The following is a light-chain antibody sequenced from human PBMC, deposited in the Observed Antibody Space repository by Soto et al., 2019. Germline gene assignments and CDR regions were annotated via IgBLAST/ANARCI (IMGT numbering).Light chain of an antibody. CDR1: SSDVGRHNA. CDR2: DVS. CDR3: SSYRVGGPYV. J-gene: IGLJ1*01. V-gene: IGLV2-14*03. Sequence: QSALTQPASVSGSPGQSITISCSGTSSDVGRHNAVSWYQQHPGKVPQLMIYDVSIRPSGISDRLSASKSGNMASPTISGLQAEDEADYYCSSYRVGGPYVFGTGTKVTVL.